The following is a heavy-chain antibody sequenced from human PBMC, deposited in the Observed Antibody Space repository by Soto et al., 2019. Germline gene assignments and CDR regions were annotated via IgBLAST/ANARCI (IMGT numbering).Heavy chain of an antibody. J-gene: IGHJ2*01. CDR2: IIPIFGTA. D-gene: IGHD5-12*01. V-gene: IGHV1-69*12. CDR1: GGTFSSYT. CDR3: ARGNHRWLQLWYFDR. Sequence: QVQLVQSGAEVKKPGSSVTVSCKASGGTFSSYTISWVRQAPGQGLEWMGGIIPIFGTANYAQKFQGRVTITADESTSTAYRELSSVRSEDTAVYYCARGNHRWLQLWYFDRWGRGTLVTVSS.